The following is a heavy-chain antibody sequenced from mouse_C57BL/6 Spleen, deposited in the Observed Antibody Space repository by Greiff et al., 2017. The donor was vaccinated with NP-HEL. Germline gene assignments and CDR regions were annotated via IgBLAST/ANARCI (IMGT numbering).Heavy chain of an antibody. V-gene: IGHV5-4*01. CDR3: ARDDYYGSSYEDVYAMDY. Sequence: EVHLVESGGGLVKPGGSLKLSCAASGFTFSSYAMSWVRQTPEKRLEWVATISDGGSYTYYPDNVKGRFTISRDNAKNNLYLQMSHLKSEDTAMYYCARDDYYGSSYEDVYAMDYWGQGTSVTVSS. J-gene: IGHJ4*01. CDR2: ISDGGSYT. CDR1: GFTFSSYA. D-gene: IGHD1-1*01.